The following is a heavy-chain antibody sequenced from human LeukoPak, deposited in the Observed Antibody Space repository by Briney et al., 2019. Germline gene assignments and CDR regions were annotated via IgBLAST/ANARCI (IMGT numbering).Heavy chain of an antibody. CDR2: IYSGGST. Sequence: GGSLRLSCAASGFTVSSNYMSWVRQAPGKGLEWVSVIYSGGSTYYADSVKGRFTISRDNSKNTLYLQMNSLRAEDTAVYYCAKTTVDFYNFDYWGQGTLVTVSS. D-gene: IGHD4-23*01. CDR1: GFTVSSNY. J-gene: IGHJ4*02. V-gene: IGHV3-66*01. CDR3: AKTTVDFYNFDY.